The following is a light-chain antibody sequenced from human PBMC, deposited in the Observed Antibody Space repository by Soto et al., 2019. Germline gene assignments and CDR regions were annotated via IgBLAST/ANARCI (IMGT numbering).Light chain of an antibody. J-gene: IGLJ1*01. V-gene: IGLV2-8*01. CDR2: EVS. Sequence: QSVLTQPPSASGSPGQSVTISCTGTSSDVGAYDYVSWYQQYPGKVPKLIIYEVSKRPSGVPDRFSGSKSGNTASLTVSGLQAEDEADYYCISYADTAYVFRTGTKVIV. CDR1: SSDVGAYDY. CDR3: ISYADTAYV.